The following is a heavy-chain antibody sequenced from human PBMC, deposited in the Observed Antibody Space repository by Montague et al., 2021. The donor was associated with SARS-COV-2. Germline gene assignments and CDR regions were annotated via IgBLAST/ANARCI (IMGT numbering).Heavy chain of an antibody. J-gene: IGHJ4*02. V-gene: IGHV1-18*01. CDR1: GYTFTSYG. CDR3: ARDPLRVEGY. D-gene: IGHD3-3*01. CDR2: ISGYNGNT. Sequence: SVKVSCKASGYTFTSYGVIWVRQAPGQGLEWMGWISGYNGNTNYAQKLQGRVTMTTDTSTNTAYMELRSLRSDDTAVYYCARDPLRVEGYWGQGTLVTVSS.